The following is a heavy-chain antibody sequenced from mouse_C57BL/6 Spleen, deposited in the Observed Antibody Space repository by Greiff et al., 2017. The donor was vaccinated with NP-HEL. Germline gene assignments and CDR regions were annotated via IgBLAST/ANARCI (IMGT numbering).Heavy chain of an antibody. CDR2: IHPNYGTP. V-gene: IGHV1-39*01. D-gene: IGHD3-1*01. Sequence: VQLPHSGPELVKPGASVTISCKASVYSFPDYHLNWVKPSNGKSLEWIGVIHPNYGTPSYTQKFKGKATLTVDQSSSTAYRQLNILTSEDSAVYYCARSGEEPYFDYWGQGTTLTVSS. CDR3: ARSGEEPYFDY. CDR1: VYSFPDYH. J-gene: IGHJ2*01.